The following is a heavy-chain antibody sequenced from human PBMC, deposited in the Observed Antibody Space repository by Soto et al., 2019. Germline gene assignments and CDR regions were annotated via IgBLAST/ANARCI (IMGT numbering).Heavy chain of an antibody. CDR2: IRSKAYGGTT. Sequence: GGSLRLSCTASGFTFGDYAMSWFRQAPGKGLEWVGFIRSKAYGGTTEYAASVKGRFTISRDDSKSIAYLQMNSLKTEDTAVYYCTRDQSNDYYYDSSGYLFDYWGQGTLVTVSS. J-gene: IGHJ4*02. CDR1: GFTFGDYA. V-gene: IGHV3-49*03. D-gene: IGHD3-22*01. CDR3: TRDQSNDYYYDSSGYLFDY.